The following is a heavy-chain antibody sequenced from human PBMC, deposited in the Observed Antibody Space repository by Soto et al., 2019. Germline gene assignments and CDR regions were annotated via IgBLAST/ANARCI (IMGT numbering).Heavy chain of an antibody. CDR2: IITIFGSA. V-gene: IGHV1-69*01. D-gene: IGHD3-22*01. Sequence: QVQLVQSGAEVKKPGSSVKVSCKASVGTFGSYAISWVRQAPGQGLEWMGGIITIFGSANYAQKFQGRVTITADESTGTAYMELRSLRSDDTAVYYCARAPRYRSGYTFEYWGQGPLVTVSS. CDR1: VGTFGSYA. CDR3: ARAPRYRSGYTFEY. J-gene: IGHJ4*02.